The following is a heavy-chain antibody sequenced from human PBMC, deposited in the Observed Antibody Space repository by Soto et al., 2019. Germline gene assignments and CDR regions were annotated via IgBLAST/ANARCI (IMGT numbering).Heavy chain of an antibody. Sequence: GGSLRLSCAASGFTFSSYGMHWVRQAPGKGLEWVAVIWYDGSNKYYADSVKGRFTISRDNSKNTLYLQMNSLRAEDTAVYYCAGESSPTSPYFDYWGQGTLVTVSS. D-gene: IGHD6-6*01. CDR1: GFTFSSYG. V-gene: IGHV3-33*01. CDR2: IWYDGSNK. CDR3: AGESSPTSPYFDY. J-gene: IGHJ4*02.